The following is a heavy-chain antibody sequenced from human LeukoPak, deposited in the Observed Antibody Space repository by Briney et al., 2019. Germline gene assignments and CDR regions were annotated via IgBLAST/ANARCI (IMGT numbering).Heavy chain of an antibody. V-gene: IGHV3-23*01. CDR3: AKVPIVVVPAAIQGGRDY. Sequence: GGSLRLSCAASGFTFSSYAMSWVRQAPGKGLEWVSSISGSGVSAYYADSVKGRFTISRDNSKNTLYLQMNSLRVEDTAVYYCAKVPIVVVPAAIQGGRDYWGQGTLLTVSS. CDR1: GFTFSSYA. D-gene: IGHD2-2*02. CDR2: ISGSGVSA. J-gene: IGHJ4*02.